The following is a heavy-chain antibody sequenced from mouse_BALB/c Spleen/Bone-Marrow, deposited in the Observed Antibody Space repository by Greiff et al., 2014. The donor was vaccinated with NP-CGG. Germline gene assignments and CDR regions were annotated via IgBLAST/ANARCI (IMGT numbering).Heavy chain of an antibody. J-gene: IGHJ2*01. CDR2: ILPGSVTT. CDR3: ARDHFDH. Sequence: VQLQQPGAELMKPGASVKISCKATGYTFSSYWIEWIKQRPGHGLEWIGEILPGSVTTNYNGRFKGKATFTADTSYNTAYMQLSSLTSEDSAVYYCARDHFDHWGPGTTLTVSS. V-gene: IGHV1-9*01. CDR1: GYTFSSYW.